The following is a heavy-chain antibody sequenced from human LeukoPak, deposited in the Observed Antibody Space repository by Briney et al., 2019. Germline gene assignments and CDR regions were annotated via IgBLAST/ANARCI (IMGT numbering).Heavy chain of an antibody. CDR2: INAGNGNT. V-gene: IGHV1-3*01. CDR3: ARGTILRYFDWSLSDY. J-gene: IGHJ4*02. Sequence: ASVKVSCKASGYTFTSYAMHWVRQAPGQGLEWMGWINAGNGNTKYSQKFQGRVTITRDTSASTAYMELSSLRSEDTAVYYCARGTILRYFDWSLSDYWGQGTLVTVSS. CDR1: GYTFTSYA. D-gene: IGHD3-9*01.